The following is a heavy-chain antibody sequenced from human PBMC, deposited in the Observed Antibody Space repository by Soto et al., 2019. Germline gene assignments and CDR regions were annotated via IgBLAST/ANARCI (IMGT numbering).Heavy chain of an antibody. Sequence: QVQLVQSGAEVKKPGSSVKVSCKASGGTFISYTISWVRQAPGQGLEWMGRIIPILGIANYAQKFQGRVTITADKSTSTAYMELSSLRSEDTAVYYCARDLPTTVTGDWGQGTLVTVSS. CDR1: GGTFISYT. CDR3: ARDLPTTVTGD. CDR2: IIPILGIA. V-gene: IGHV1-69*08. D-gene: IGHD4-17*01. J-gene: IGHJ4*02.